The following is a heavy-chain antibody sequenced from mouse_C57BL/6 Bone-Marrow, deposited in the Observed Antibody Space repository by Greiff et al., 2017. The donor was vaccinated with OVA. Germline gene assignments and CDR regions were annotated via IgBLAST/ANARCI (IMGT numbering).Heavy chain of an antibody. D-gene: IGHD4-1*01. Sequence: EVMLVESGEGLVKPGGSLKLSCAASGFTFSSYAMSWVRQTPEKRLEWVAYISSGGDYIYYADTVKGRFTISRDNARNTLYLQMSSLKSEDTAMYYCTRELTGTSWFAYWGKGTLVTVSA. CDR1: GFTFSSYA. V-gene: IGHV5-9-1*02. CDR3: TRELTGTSWFAY. J-gene: IGHJ3*01. CDR2: ISSGGDYI.